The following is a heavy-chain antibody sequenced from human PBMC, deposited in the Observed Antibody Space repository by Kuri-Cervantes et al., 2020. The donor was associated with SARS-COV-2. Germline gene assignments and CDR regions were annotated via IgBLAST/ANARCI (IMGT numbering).Heavy chain of an antibody. CDR3: AREWCGGDCYSYYYYYYMDV. J-gene: IGHJ6*03. CDR2: IYYSGST. D-gene: IGHD2-21*01. Sequence: GSLRLSCTVSGGSISSYYWSWIRQPPGKGLEWIGYIYYSGSTNYNPSLKSRVTISVDTSKNQFSLKLSSVTAADTAVYYCAREWCGGDCYSYYYYYYMDVWGKGTTVTVSS. V-gene: IGHV4-59*01. CDR1: GGSISSYY.